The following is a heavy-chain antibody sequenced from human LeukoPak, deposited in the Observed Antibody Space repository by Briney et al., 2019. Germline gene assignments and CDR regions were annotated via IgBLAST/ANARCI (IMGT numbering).Heavy chain of an antibody. Sequence: GGSLRLSCAASGFTFSSYAMSWVRQAPGKGLEWVSAISGSGGSTYYADSVKGRFTISRDNSKNTLYLQMNSLRAEDTAVYYCARSGGSGYYTFFDYWGQGTLVTVSS. CDR2: ISGSGGST. D-gene: IGHD3-22*01. CDR1: GFTFSSYA. CDR3: ARSGGSGYYTFFDY. J-gene: IGHJ4*02. V-gene: IGHV3-23*01.